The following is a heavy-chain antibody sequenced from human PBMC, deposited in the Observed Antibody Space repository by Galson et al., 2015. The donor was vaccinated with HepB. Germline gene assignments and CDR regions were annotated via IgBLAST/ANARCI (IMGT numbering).Heavy chain of an antibody. J-gene: IGHJ5*02. D-gene: IGHD3-3*01. CDR3: AISPGKYYDFWSGSTGWFDP. CDR2: INPNSGGT. CDR1: GYTFTGYH. V-gene: IGHV1-2*06. Sequence: SVKVSCKASGYTFTGYHMHWVRQAPGQGLEWMGRINPNSGGTNYAQKFQGRVTMTRDTSISTAYMELSRLRSDDTAVYYCAISPGKYYDFWSGSTGWFDPWGQGTLVTVSS.